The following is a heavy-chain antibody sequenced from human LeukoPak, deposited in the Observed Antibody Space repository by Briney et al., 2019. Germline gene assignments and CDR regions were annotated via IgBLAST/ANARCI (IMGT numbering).Heavy chain of an antibody. V-gene: IGHV4-39*07. CDR3: ARDWNRYAY. CDR1: GGSISSSSYY. J-gene: IGHJ4*02. D-gene: IGHD1-1*01. Sequence: PPETLSLTCTVSGGSISSSSYYWGWIRQPPGKGLEWIGNIYYSGSTYYSSSLKSRVIISVDTSKNQFSLKLSSVTAADTAVYYCARDWNRYAYWGQGTLVTVSS. CDR2: IYYSGST.